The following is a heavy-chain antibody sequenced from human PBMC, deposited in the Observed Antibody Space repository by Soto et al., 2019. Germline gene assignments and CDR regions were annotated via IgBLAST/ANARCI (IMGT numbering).Heavy chain of an antibody. CDR1: GYIFTNYY. J-gene: IGHJ4*02. CDR2: IYPSGSST. CDR3: AKDYSGSYYYDY. V-gene: IGHV1-46*01. D-gene: IGHD1-26*01. Sequence: GASVKVSCKASGYIFTNYYIHWVRQAPGQGLEWMGLIYPSGSSTSYTQKFQGRVTMTRDNSKNTLYLQMNSLRAEDTAVYYCAKDYSGSYYYDYWGQGTLVTAPQ.